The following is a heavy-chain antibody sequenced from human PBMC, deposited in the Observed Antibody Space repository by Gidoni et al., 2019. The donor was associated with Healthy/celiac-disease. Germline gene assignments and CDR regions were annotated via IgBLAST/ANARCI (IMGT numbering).Heavy chain of an antibody. V-gene: IGHV4-34*01. CDR1: GGSFSGYY. D-gene: IGHD2-15*01. Sequence: QVQLQQWGAGLLKPSETLSLTCAVYGGSFSGYYWSWIRQPPGKGLEWIGEINHSGSTNYNPSLKSRVTISVDTSKNQFSLKLSSVTAADTAVYYCARGSGGGSCYYDWFDPWGQGTLVTVSS. J-gene: IGHJ5*02. CDR2: INHSGST. CDR3: ARGSGGGSCYYDWFDP.